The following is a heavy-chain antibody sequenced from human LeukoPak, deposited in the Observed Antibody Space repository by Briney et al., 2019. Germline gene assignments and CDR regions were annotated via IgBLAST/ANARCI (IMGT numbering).Heavy chain of an antibody. D-gene: IGHD1-26*01. CDR1: GYTFTGYY. V-gene: IGHV1-2*02. CDR2: INPNSGGT. CDR3: ATWDLVGATQFDY. J-gene: IGHJ4*02. Sequence: RASVKVSCKASGYTFTGYYMHWVRQAPGQGLEWMGWINPNSGGTNYAQRFQGRVTMTRDTSISTAYMELSRLRSDDTAVYYCATWDLVGATQFDYWGQGILVTVSS.